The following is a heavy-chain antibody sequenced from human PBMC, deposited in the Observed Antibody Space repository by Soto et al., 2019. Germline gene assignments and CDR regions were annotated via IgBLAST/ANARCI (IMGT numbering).Heavy chain of an antibody. Sequence: VSVKVSCKASGYTFSSYAMHWVRQAPGQRLEWMGWINAGNGNTKYSQKFQGRVTITRDTSASTAYMELSSLRSEDTAVYYCAREGVRTYSSGLYYMDVWGKGTTVTVSS. CDR3: AREGVRTYSSGLYYMDV. CDR1: GYTFSSYA. J-gene: IGHJ6*03. V-gene: IGHV1-3*01. CDR2: INAGNGNT. D-gene: IGHD6-19*01.